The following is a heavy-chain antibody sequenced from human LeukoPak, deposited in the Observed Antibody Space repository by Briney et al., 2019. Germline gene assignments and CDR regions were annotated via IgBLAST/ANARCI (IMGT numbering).Heavy chain of an antibody. CDR3: AKDPREDYYDSSGYFYDY. J-gene: IGHJ4*02. D-gene: IGHD3-22*01. Sequence: GGSLGLPCAASGFTFSSYAMSWVRQAPGKGLEWVSAISGRGGTRYYADSVKGRFTISRDNSKNTLYLQMNSLRAEDTAVYYCAKDPREDYYDSSGYFYDYWGQGTLVTVSS. V-gene: IGHV3-23*01. CDR2: ISGRGGTR. CDR1: GFTFSSYA.